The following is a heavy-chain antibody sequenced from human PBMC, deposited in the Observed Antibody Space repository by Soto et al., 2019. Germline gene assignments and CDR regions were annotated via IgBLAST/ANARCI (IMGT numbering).Heavy chain of an antibody. CDR2: TSYSGNT. Sequence: QVQLQESGPGLLKPSETLSLTYTISGGSVSTYQWNWIQQPPGKELEWIGLTSYSGNTNYNPSLKSRVAMAVDTSKNQFSLTLSSVTAADTAVYYCARDGMGPFHYWGQGTLVTVSS. CDR1: GGSVSTYQ. V-gene: IGHV4-59*02. D-gene: IGHD1-1*01. J-gene: IGHJ4*02. CDR3: ARDGMGPFHY.